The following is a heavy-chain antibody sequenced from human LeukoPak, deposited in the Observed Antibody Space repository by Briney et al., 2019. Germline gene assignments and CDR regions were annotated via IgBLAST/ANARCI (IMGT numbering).Heavy chain of an antibody. J-gene: IGHJ4*02. CDR1: GYTLSSSA. D-gene: IGHD1-14*01. V-gene: IGHV3-23*01. CDR2: ISGSVGST. CDR3: AKETDHDY. Sequence: GGSLRLSCAASGYTLSSSAMSWVRRATGKGLEWVSAISGSVGSTYYADSVKGRFTISRDNSKNTLYLQMNSLRAEDTAVYYCAKETDHDYWGQGTLVSVSS.